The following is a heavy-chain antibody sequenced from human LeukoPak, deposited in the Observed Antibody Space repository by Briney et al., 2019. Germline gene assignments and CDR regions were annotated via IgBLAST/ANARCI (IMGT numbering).Heavy chain of an antibody. CDR1: GGSISSSSYY. CDR2: IYYSGST. CDR3: ARAGRIAAAGIGCFDY. V-gene: IGHV4-39*01. D-gene: IGHD6-13*01. J-gene: IGHJ4*02. Sequence: SETLSLTCTVSGGSISSSSYYWGWIRQPPGKGLEWIGSIYYSGSTYYNPSLKSRVTISVDTSKNQFSLKLSSVTAADTAVYYCARAGRIAAAGIGCFDYWGQGTLVTVSS.